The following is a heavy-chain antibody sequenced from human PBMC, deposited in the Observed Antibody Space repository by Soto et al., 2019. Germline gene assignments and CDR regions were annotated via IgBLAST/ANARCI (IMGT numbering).Heavy chain of an antibody. J-gene: IGHJ6*02. V-gene: IGHV3-13*01. CDR2: MGTAGDT. D-gene: IGHD3-3*01. Sequence: GGSLRLSCAASGFTFSSYGMHWVRQATGKGMEWEWAMGTAGDTYYAGCVKGRISISRENAKNSLYLQMTSLSAGDTAVYYCAREISGGITIFGAPGGMDVWGQGTTVTVSS. CDR3: AREISGGITIFGAPGGMDV. CDR1: GFTFSSYG.